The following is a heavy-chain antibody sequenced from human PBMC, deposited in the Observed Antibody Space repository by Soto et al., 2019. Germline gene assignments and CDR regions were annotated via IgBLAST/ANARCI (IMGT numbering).Heavy chain of an antibody. V-gene: IGHV4-39*01. CDR3: ARQDGGWDYYYYYGLDV. CDR1: GGSISSSSYY. J-gene: IGHJ6*02. Sequence: PSETLSLTCPVSGGSISSSSYYWGWIRQPPGKVLEWIGSIYYSGSTYYNPSLKSRVTISVDTSKNQFSLKLSSVTAADTAVYYCARQDGGWDYYYYYGLDVWGQGTTVTVSS. CDR2: IYYSGST. D-gene: IGHD6-19*01.